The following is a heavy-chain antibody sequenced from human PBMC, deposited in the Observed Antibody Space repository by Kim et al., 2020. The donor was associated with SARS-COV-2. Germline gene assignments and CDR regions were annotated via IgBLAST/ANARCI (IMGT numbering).Heavy chain of an antibody. CDR1: GFTFSSYS. D-gene: IGHD5-12*01. Sequence: GGSLRLSCAASGFTFSSYSMNWVRQAPGKGLEWVSSISSSSSYIYYADSVKGRFTISRDNAKNSLYLQMNSLRAEDTAVYYCARGEDGYNPPNDYWGQGTLVTVSS. V-gene: IGHV3-21*01. J-gene: IGHJ4*02. CDR3: ARGEDGYNPPNDY. CDR2: ISSSSSYI.